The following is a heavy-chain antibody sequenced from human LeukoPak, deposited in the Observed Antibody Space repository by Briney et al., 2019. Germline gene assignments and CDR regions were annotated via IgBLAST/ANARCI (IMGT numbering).Heavy chain of an antibody. V-gene: IGHV3-74*01. CDR1: GFTFSSYW. CDR2: INNDGSST. D-gene: IGHD6-19*01. J-gene: IGHJ4*02. CDR3: ARGRATAGSYSDY. Sequence: QPGGSLRLSCAASGFTFSSYWMHWVRHAPGKGLVWVSRINNDGSSTSYADSVKGRFTISRDNAKNTLYLQMNSLRAEDTAVYYCARGRATAGSYSDYWGQGTLVTVSS.